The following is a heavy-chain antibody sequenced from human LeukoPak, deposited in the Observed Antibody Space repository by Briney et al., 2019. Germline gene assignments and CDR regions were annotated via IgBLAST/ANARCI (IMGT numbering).Heavy chain of an antibody. Sequence: GGSLRLSCAASGFTVSSTYMTWVRQALGKGLEWVSLIYSGGTTYHADSVKGRFTISRDNSKNTLYLQMNSLRVEDTAVYYCARASPGYCSGGSCYPFDYWGQGTLVTVSS. CDR1: GFTVSSTY. CDR3: ARASPGYCSGGSCYPFDY. J-gene: IGHJ4*02. V-gene: IGHV3-66*02. CDR2: IYSGGTT. D-gene: IGHD2-15*01.